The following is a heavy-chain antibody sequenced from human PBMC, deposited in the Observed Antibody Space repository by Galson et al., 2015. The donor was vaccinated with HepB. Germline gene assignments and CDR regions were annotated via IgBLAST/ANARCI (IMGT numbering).Heavy chain of an antibody. CDR2: IDWDDDK. CDR1: GFSLSTSGMC. J-gene: IGHJ6*03. V-gene: IGHV2-70*11. D-gene: IGHD6-13*01. CDR3: ARGAAAGTNDYYYYYMDV. Sequence: PALVKPTQTLTLTCTFSGFSLSTSGMCVSWIRQPPGKALEWLARIDWDDDKYYSTSLKTRLTISKDTSKNQVVLTMTNMDPVDTATYYCARGAAAGTNDYYYYYMDVWGKGTTVTVSS.